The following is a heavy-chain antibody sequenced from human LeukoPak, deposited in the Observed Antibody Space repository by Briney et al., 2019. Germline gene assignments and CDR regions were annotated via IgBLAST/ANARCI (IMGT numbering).Heavy chain of an antibody. CDR1: GGSFSGYY. D-gene: IGHD3-10*01. CDR2: IYTSGST. V-gene: IGHV4-59*10. J-gene: IGHJ6*03. CDR3: ARAPFMVRGVYYYYYYMDV. Sequence: SETLSLTCAFYGGSFSGYYWSWIRQPAGKGLEWIGRIYTSGSTNYNPSLKSRVTISVDTSKNQFSLKLSSVTAADTAVYYCARAPFMVRGVYYYYYYMDVWGKGTTVTISS.